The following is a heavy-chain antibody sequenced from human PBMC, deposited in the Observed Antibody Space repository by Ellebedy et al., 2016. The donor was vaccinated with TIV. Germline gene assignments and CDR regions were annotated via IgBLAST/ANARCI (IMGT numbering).Heavy chain of an antibody. CDR2: ISGSGGST. J-gene: IGHJ3*02. CDR3: AREGSTDIVVVPAARDAFDI. CDR1: GFTFSSYA. Sequence: GESLKISXAASGFTFSSYAMSWVRQAPGKGLEWVSAISGSGGSTYYADSVKGRFTISRDNSKNTLYLQMNSLRAEDTAVYYCAREGSTDIVVVPAARDAFDIWGQGTMVTVSS. V-gene: IGHV3-23*01. D-gene: IGHD2-2*01.